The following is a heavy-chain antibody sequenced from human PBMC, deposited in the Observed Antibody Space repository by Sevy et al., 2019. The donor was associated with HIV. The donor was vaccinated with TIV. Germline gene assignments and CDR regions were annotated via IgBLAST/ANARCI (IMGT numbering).Heavy chain of an antibody. Sequence: GGSLRLSCAASGFTFSNYWMSWVRQAPGKGLEWVATIKKDGTEKYYVDSVRGRFTMSRDNAKNSLYLQTNSLRVEDTALYYCARDCSSTTCLWGLDFWGQRTTVTVSS. J-gene: IGHJ6*02. CDR1: GFTFSNYW. CDR3: ARDCSSTTCLWGLDF. D-gene: IGHD2-2*01. V-gene: IGHV3-7*03. CDR2: IKKDGTEK.